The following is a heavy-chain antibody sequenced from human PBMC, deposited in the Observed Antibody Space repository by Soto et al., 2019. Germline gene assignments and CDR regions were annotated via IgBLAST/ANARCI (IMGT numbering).Heavy chain of an antibody. V-gene: IGHV3-48*01. J-gene: IGHJ6*02. CDR3: TREGLVAGADLHYFIGPPDV. D-gene: IGHD3-3*01. CDR2: ISSGRTTT. CDR1: GFTFSTFS. Sequence: EVQLVESGGGLVQPGGSLRLSCAASGFTFSTFSMNWVRQAPGKGLEWVSYISSGRTTTYYADSVKGRFTISRDNAKNSLYLQMDSLRAEDMGVYYCTREGLVAGADLHYFIGPPDVWGQGTTVTVSS.